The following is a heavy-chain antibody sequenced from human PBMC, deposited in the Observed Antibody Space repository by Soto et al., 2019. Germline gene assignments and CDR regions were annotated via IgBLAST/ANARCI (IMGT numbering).Heavy chain of an antibody. CDR3: ARGLRITNSGVLSGFDY. D-gene: IGHD3-3*01. V-gene: IGHV3-48*02. CDR2: ISRSSKNI. CDR1: GFPFSDYS. J-gene: IGHJ4*02. Sequence: GGSLRLSCAASGFPFSDYSMNWVRQAPGKGLEWLSYISRSSKNIYYADSVKGRFTISRDNAKNSLYLHMDSLRDEDTAVYYCARGLRITNSGVLSGFDYWGQGALVTVSS.